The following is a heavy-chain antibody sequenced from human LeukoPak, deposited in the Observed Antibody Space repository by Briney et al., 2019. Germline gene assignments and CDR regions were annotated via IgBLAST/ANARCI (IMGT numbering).Heavy chain of an antibody. D-gene: IGHD1-1*01. V-gene: IGHV4-59*08. CDR2: IYYSGST. J-gene: IGHJ4*02. CDR1: GGSISSYC. Sequence: SETLSLTCTVSGGSISSYCWSWIRRPPGKGLEWIGYIYYSGSTNYNPSLKSRVTISVDTSKNQFSLKLSSVTAADTAVYYCARTVRRGGFDYWGQGTLVTVSS. CDR3: ARTVRRGGFDY.